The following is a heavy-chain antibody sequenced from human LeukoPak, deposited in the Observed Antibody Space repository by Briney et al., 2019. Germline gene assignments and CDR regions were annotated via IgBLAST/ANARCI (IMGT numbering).Heavy chain of an antibody. D-gene: IGHD6-6*01. Sequence: GGSLRLSCTASGFSFSGHWMHWARQLPGKGLVWVSRISPAGSTTSYADSVKGRFTVSRDNAKNTLYLQVNNLRAEDTAVYYCARGPNSNWSGLDFWGQGTLLTVSS. CDR2: ISPAGSTT. CDR1: GFSFSGHW. J-gene: IGHJ4*02. CDR3: ARGPNSNWSGLDF. V-gene: IGHV3-74*01.